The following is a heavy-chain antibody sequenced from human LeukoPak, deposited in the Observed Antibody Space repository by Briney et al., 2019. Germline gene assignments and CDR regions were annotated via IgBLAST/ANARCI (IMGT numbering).Heavy chain of an antibody. CDR1: GYTFTGYY. CDR2: INPNSGGT. V-gene: IGHV1-2*02. J-gene: IGHJ4*02. D-gene: IGHD3-9*01. CDR3: ARDLYEGHDIFTGRLTGDY. Sequence: AASVKVSCKASGYTFTGYYIHWVRQAPGQGLEGMGWINPNSGGTNYAQKFQGRVTMTRDTSISSAYMELSRLRSDDTAVYYCARDLYEGHDIFTGRLTGDYWGQGTLVTVSS.